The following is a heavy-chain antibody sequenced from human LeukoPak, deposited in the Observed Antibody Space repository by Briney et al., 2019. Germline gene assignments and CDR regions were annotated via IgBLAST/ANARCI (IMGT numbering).Heavy chain of an antibody. J-gene: IGHJ4*02. CDR2: INVDGTAE. V-gene: IGHV3-7*03. CDR3: ATEGRNDYSKPFDY. CDR1: GFSFSTIY. Sequence: GGSLRLSCAASGFSFSTIYMSWVRQTPGQGLEWVANINVDGTAEYYVDSVKGRFTISRDNAKNSLYLQMNSLRAEDTAVYYCATEGRNDYSKPFDYWGQGTLVTVSS. D-gene: IGHD4-11*01.